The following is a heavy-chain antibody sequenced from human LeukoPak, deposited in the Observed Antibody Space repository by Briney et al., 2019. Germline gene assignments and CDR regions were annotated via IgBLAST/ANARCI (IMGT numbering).Heavy chain of an antibody. Sequence: GESLEISLKGSGYSSTSYWIGWVRQVPGKGLEWMGIIYPSDSDTRYSLSFQGQVTISADKSVSTASLQWSSLTASETAMYYCATEWTYYDILGGEDDFDSSGQGTMVT. D-gene: IGHD3-9*01. CDR3: ATEWTYYDILGGEDDFDS. CDR1: GYSSTSYW. J-gene: IGHJ3*02. CDR2: IYPSDSDT. V-gene: IGHV5-51*01.